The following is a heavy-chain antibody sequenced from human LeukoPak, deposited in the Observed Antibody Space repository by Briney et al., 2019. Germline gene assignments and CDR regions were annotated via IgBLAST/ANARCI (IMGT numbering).Heavy chain of an antibody. CDR2: ISAYNGYT. D-gene: IGHD3-10*01. V-gene: IGHV1-18*01. CDR3: ARSRTHRLYSGSGSYPGAFDY. J-gene: IGHJ4*02. CDR1: GYTFTSYG. Sequence: ASVKVSCKASGYTFTSYGISWVRQAPGQGLEWMGWISAYNGYTNHAQKLQGRVTMTTDTSTSTVYMELRSLRSDDTAVYYCARSRTHRLYSGSGSYPGAFDYWGQGTLVTVSS.